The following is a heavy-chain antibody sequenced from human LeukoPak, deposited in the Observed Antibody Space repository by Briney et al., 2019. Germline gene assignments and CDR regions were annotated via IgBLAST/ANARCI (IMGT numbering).Heavy chain of an antibody. CDR1: GFSLSTSGVG. CDR2: IYWDDDK. J-gene: IGHJ4*02. D-gene: IGHD6-19*01. CDR3: AQTQWLVFGFDY. V-gene: IGHV2-5*02. Sequence: ESGPTLVKPTQTLTLTCTFSGFSLSTSGVGVGWIRQPPGKALEWLALIYWDDDKRYSPSLKSRLTITKDTSKNQVALTMTNMDPVDTATYYCAQTQWLVFGFDYWGQGTLVTVFS.